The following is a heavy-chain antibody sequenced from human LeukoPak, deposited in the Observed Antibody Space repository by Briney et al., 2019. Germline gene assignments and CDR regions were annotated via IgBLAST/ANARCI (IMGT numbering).Heavy chain of an antibody. CDR2: SRNKANRYTT. Sequence: GGSLRLSCAASGFTFSSYSMNWVRQAPGKGLEWVGRSRNKANRYTTEYAASVKGRFTISRDDSQNSLYLQMNSLRTEDTAVYYCARTYRYDSSGYYVDYWGQGTLVTVSS. D-gene: IGHD3-22*01. CDR3: ARTYRYDSSGYYVDY. V-gene: IGHV3-72*01. J-gene: IGHJ4*02. CDR1: GFTFSSYS.